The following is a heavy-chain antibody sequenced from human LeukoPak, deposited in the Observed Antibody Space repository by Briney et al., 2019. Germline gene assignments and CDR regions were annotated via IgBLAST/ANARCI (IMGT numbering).Heavy chain of an antibody. V-gene: IGHV3-53*01. CDR3: ARASRYFDWLN. CDR1: GFTVSSNY. D-gene: IGHD3-9*01. J-gene: IGHJ4*02. CDR2: IYSGGNT. Sequence: GGSLRLSCAASGFTVSSNYMTWVRQAPGKGLEWASIIYSGGNTYYADSVKGRLTISRDNSKNTLYLQMNSLRAEDTAVYYCARASRYFDWLNWGQGTLVTVSS.